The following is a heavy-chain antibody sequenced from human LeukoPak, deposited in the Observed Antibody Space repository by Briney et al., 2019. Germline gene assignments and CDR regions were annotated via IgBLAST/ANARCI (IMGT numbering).Heavy chain of an antibody. CDR2: ISYDGSNK. CDR3: AKGYYADYGDH. Sequence: GRSLRLSCAASGFTFSSYGMHWVRQAPGKGLEWVAVISYDGSNKYYADSVKGRFTISRDNSKNTLYLQMNSLRAEDTAVYYCAKGYYADYGDHWGQGILVTVSS. CDR1: GFTFSSYG. V-gene: IGHV3-30*18. D-gene: IGHD4-17*01. J-gene: IGHJ4*02.